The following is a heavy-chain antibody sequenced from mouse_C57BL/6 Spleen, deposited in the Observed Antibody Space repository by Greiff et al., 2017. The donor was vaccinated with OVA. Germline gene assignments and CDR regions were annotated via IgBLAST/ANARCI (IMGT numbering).Heavy chain of an antibody. D-gene: IGHD1-1*01. CDR1: GYTFTDYE. V-gene: IGHV1-15*01. Sequence: QVQLQQSGAELVRPGASVTLSCKASGYTFTDYEMHWVKQTPVHGLEWIGAIDPETGGTAYNQKFKGKAILTADKASSTAYMELRSLTSEASAVYYCTRSRSTTVVDWCFDVWGTGTTVTVSS. CDR2: IDPETGGT. J-gene: IGHJ1*03. CDR3: TRSRSTTVVDWCFDV.